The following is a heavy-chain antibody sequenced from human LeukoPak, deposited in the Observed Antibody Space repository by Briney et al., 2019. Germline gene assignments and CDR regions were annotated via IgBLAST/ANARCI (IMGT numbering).Heavy chain of an antibody. V-gene: IGHV3-33*01. D-gene: IGHD3-22*01. J-gene: IGHJ4*02. CDR3: ARGPHRITMTSYYFDY. CDR2: IWYDGSNK. Sequence: PGGSLRLSCAASGFTFSSYGMHWVRQAPGKGLEWVAVIWYDGSNKYYADSVKGRFTISRDNSKNTLYLQMNSLRAEDTAVYYCARGPHRITMTSYYFDYWGQGTLVTVSS. CDR1: GFTFSSYG.